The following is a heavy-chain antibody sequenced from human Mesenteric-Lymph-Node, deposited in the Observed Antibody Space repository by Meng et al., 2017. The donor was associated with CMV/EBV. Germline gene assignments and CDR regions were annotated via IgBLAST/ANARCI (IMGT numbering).Heavy chain of an antibody. CDR3: ARGGVGAYCINGLCYGMDV. Sequence: GESLKISCAASGFTFSSYSMNWVRQAPGKGLEWVSSISSSSSYIYHADSVKGRFTISRENAKNSLYLQMNSLRAGDTAVYYCARGGVGAYCINGLCYGMDVWGQGTTVTVSS. CDR2: ISSSSSYI. V-gene: IGHV3-21*01. J-gene: IGHJ6*02. D-gene: IGHD2-8*01. CDR1: GFTFSSYS.